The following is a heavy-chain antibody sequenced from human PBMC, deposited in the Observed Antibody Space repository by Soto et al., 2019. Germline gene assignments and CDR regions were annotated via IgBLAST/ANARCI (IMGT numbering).Heavy chain of an antibody. CDR3: ARGTVTLNY. CDR2: INHSGST. V-gene: IGHV4-34*01. D-gene: IGHD4-4*01. J-gene: IGHJ4*02. Sequence: PSETLSLTCAVYGGSFSGYYWSWIRQPPGKGPEWIGEINHSGSTNYNPSLKSRVTISVDTSKNQFSLKLSSVTAADMAVYYCARGTVTLNYWGQGTLVTVSS. CDR1: GGSFSGYY.